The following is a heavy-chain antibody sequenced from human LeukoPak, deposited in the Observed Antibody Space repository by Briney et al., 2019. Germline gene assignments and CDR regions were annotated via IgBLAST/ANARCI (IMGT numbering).Heavy chain of an antibody. V-gene: IGHV3-23*01. CDR1: GFTFSTYA. CDR2: ISGTGGST. Sequence: GGSLRLSCAASGFTFSTYAMTWVRQAPGKGLEWVSLISGTGGSTYYADSVKGRFTISRDNSKNTLYLQMNSLRAEDTAVYYCAKKSRGSGSYYGDYWGQGILVTVSS. D-gene: IGHD3-10*01. J-gene: IGHJ4*02. CDR3: AKKSRGSGSYYGDY.